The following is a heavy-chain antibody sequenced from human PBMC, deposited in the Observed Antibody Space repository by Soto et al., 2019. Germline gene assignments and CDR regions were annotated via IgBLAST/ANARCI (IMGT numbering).Heavy chain of an antibody. Sequence: QAQLVESGGRVVQPGRSLRLSCAASGFTFSSYGMHWVRQAPGKGLEWVAVISYDGSNKYYADSVKGRFTISRDNSKNTLYLQMNSLRAEDTAVYYCAKEAGESVQWLIDYYFDYWGQGTLVTVSS. CDR2: ISYDGSNK. V-gene: IGHV3-30*18. CDR3: AKEAGESVQWLIDYYFDY. D-gene: IGHD6-19*01. J-gene: IGHJ4*02. CDR1: GFTFSSYG.